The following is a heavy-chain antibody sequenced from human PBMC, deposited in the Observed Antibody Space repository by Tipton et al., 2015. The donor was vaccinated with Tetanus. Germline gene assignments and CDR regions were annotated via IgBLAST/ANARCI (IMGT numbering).Heavy chain of an antibody. CDR1: GYTFTSYG. CDR3: ARKGYSGSYKHDDYYYYYGMDV. D-gene: IGHD1-26*01. Sequence: QLVQSGAEVKKPGASVKVSCKASGYTFTSYGISWVRQAPGQGLEWMGWISAYNGNTNYAQKLQGRVTMTTDTSTSTAYMELRSLRSDDTAVYYCARKGYSGSYKHDDYYYYYGMDVWGQGTTVTVSS. CDR2: ISAYNGNT. J-gene: IGHJ6*02. V-gene: IGHV1-18*01.